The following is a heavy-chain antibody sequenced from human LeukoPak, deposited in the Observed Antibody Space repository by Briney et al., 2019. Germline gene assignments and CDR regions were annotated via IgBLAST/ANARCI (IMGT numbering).Heavy chain of an antibody. Sequence: GRSLRLSCAASGFTFDDYAMHWVRQAPGKGLEWVSGISWNSGSIGYADSVKGRFTISRDNAKNSLYLQMNSLRAEDTAVYYCARDPPYSGSHASATYIDYWGQGTLVTVSS. J-gene: IGHJ4*02. CDR3: ARDPPYSGSHASATYIDY. CDR1: GFTFDDYA. CDR2: ISWNSGSI. D-gene: IGHD6-6*01. V-gene: IGHV3-9*01.